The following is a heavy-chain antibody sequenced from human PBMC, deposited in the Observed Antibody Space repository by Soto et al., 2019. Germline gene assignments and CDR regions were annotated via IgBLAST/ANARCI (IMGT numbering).Heavy chain of an antibody. V-gene: IGHV5-51*01. J-gene: IGHJ4*02. CDR3: AKDCPIGSTFSGYDAIDY. CDR2: IYPGDSDT. D-gene: IGHD5-12*01. Sequence: GESLKISCKGSGYIFANDWIGWVRQMPGKGLEWMGIIYPGDSDTRYSPSFQGQVTISADKSISTAYMEMNSLTYEDTAVYYCAKDCPIGSTFSGYDAIDYWGQGTQVTVS. CDR1: GYIFANDW.